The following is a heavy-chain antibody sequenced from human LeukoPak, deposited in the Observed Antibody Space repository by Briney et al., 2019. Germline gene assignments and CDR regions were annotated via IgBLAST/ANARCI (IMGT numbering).Heavy chain of an antibody. CDR1: GYTFTSYG. V-gene: IGHV1-18*01. Sequence: ASVKVSCKASGYTFTSYGISWVRQAPGQGLEWMGWISAYNGNTNYAQKLQGRVTMTTDTSTSTAYMELRSLRSDDTAVYYCARDQGSLTGYYPVDYWGQGTLVTVSS. D-gene: IGHD3-9*01. J-gene: IGHJ4*02. CDR2: ISAYNGNT. CDR3: ARDQGSLTGYYPVDY.